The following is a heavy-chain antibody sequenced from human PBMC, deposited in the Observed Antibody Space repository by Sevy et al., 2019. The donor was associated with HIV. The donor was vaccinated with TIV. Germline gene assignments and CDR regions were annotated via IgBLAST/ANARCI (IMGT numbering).Heavy chain of an antibody. CDR1: EFTFSSYA. D-gene: IGHD3-9*01. CDR2: ISGRGGST. V-gene: IGHV3-23*01. Sequence: GGSLRLSCAASEFTFSSYAMSWVRQAPGKGLEWVSAISGRGGSTYYADSVKGRFTISRDNSKNTLYLQMNSLRAEDTGVYYCAREILVIPYYYYAMDVWGQGTTVTVSS. J-gene: IGHJ6*02. CDR3: AREILVIPYYYYAMDV.